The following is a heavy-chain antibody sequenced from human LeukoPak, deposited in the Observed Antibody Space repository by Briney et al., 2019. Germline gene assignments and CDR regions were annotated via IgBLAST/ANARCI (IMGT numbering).Heavy chain of an antibody. CDR2: ITDAVGST. J-gene: IGHJ4*02. CDR1: GFTFSSYA. Sequence: PGGSLRLSCAASGFTFSSYAMSWVRQAPEKGLEWVSAITDAVGSTHYADSVKGRFTISSDNSKNTVYLQMNSLRPEDMAVYYCAKEIFSGLLYIDYWGQGTLVTVSS. D-gene: IGHD5-12*01. V-gene: IGHV3-23*01. CDR3: AKEIFSGLLYIDY.